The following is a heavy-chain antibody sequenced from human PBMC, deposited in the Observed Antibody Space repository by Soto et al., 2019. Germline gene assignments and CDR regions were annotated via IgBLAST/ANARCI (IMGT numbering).Heavy chain of an antibody. CDR3: ATSPAN. CDR1: GVTVSDYP. Sequence: QVQVVESGGGVVQPGRSLRLSCAVSGVTVSDYPLHWVRQAPGKGLEWVAVMFRDENNKRYADSVKGRFTIYRDNSKNTLYLQMDSLRPDDTAVYYCATSPANWGQGTLVTVSS. J-gene: IGHJ4*02. V-gene: IGHV3-30-3*01. CDR2: MFRDENNK.